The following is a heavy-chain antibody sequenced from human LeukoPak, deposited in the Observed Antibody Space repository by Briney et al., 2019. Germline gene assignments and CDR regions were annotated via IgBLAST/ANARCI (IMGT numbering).Heavy chain of an antibody. CDR2: ISGSGGST. V-gene: IGHV3-23*01. CDR1: GFTFSSYA. Sequence: AGGSLRLSCAASGFTFSSYAMSWVRQAPGKGLEWVSTISGSGGSTYYADSVKGRFTISRDNSKNTLYLQMNSLRAEDTAVYYCAKDPYYDILTGLIDYWGQGTLVTVSS. D-gene: IGHD3-9*01. CDR3: AKDPYYDILTGLIDY. J-gene: IGHJ4*02.